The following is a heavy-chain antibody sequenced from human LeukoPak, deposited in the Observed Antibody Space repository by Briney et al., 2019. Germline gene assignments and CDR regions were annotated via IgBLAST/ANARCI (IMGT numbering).Heavy chain of an antibody. CDR1: GGAFSSYA. CDR3: ASTCSGGSCYHNWFDP. D-gene: IGHD2-15*01. CDR2: IIPIFGAA. J-gene: IGHJ5*02. V-gene: IGHV1-69*06. Sequence: SVTVSCKASGGAFSSYAISWVRQAPGQGLEWMGGIIPIFGAANYAQKFQGRVTITADKSTSTAYMELSSLRSEDTAVYYRASTCSGGSCYHNWFDPWGQGTLVTVSS.